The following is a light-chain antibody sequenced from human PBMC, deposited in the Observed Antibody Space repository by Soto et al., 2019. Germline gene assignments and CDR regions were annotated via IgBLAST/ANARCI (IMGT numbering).Light chain of an antibody. CDR2: DDN. CDR3: SSWTSGATYV. CDR1: SSDVGAYNY. Sequence: QSALTQPASVSGSPGQSITISCAGTSSDVGAYNYVSWYQHHPGKAPKLMIYDDNNRPSGDSNRFSGSKSGNTASLTISGLQAEDEADYYCSSWTSGATYVFGSGTKLTVL. J-gene: IGLJ1*01. V-gene: IGLV2-14*03.